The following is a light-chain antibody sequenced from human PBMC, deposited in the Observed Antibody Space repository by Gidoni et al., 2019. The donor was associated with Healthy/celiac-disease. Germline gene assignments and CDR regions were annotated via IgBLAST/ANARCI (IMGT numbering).Light chain of an antibody. J-gene: IGLJ3*02. CDR1: SSDVRSYNL. CDR2: EGS. V-gene: IGLV2-23*01. CDR3: CSYAGSSTFL. Sequence: QSALTQPASVSVSPGQSITISCTGTSSDVRSYNLVSWYQQHPGKAPKLMIYEGSKRPSGVSNRFSGSKSGNTASLTISGLQAEDEADYYCCSYAGSSTFLFGGGTKLTVL.